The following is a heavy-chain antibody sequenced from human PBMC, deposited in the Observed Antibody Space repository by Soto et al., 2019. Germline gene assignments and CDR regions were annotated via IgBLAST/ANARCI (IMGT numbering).Heavy chain of an antibody. CDR3: ARDSHSSGWYPPGGFFDY. CDR1: GGTFSSYA. Sequence: QVQLVQSGAEVKKPGSSVKVSCKASGGTFSSYAISWVRQAPGQGLEWMGGIIPIFGTANYAQKFQGRVTITADESTSTAYMELSSLRSEATAVYYCARDSHSSGWYPPGGFFDYWGQGTLVTVSS. V-gene: IGHV1-69*01. D-gene: IGHD6-19*01. CDR2: IIPIFGTA. J-gene: IGHJ4*02.